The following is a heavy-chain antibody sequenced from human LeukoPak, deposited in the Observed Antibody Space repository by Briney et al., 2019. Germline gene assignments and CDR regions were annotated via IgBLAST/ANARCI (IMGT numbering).Heavy chain of an antibody. Sequence: GGSLKLSCVSSGFTLGGSGMHWVRQASGKGLEWVGHIRKTAGSYATAYAASVRDRFNTPREDSKNTAFLQLNSLKTEDTAMYYCTRPSSRFCSLTSCYWDSWGQGTLVTVSS. V-gene: IGHV3-73*01. CDR3: TRPSSRFCSLTSCYWDS. J-gene: IGHJ4*02. CDR1: GFTLGGSG. D-gene: IGHD2-2*01. CDR2: IRKTAGSYAT.